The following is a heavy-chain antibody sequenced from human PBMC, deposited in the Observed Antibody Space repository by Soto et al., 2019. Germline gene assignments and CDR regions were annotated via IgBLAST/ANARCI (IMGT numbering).Heavy chain of an antibody. J-gene: IGHJ6*02. CDR2: IYYSGGT. D-gene: IGHD5-12*01. Sequence: PXGTLSLTCTVSGGSISSSSYYWGWIRQPPGKGLEWIGSIYYSGGTYYNPSLKSRVTISVDTSKNQFSLKLSSVTAADTAVYYCARLRTITGGFYGMDVWGQGTTVTVSS. CDR3: ARLRTITGGFYGMDV. V-gene: IGHV4-39*01. CDR1: GGSISSSSYY.